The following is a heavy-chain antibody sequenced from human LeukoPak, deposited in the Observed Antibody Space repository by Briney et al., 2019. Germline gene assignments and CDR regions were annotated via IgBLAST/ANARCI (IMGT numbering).Heavy chain of an antibody. J-gene: IGHJ4*02. CDR1: GFTFSSHS. CDR3: ARLGTSNYDILSGYSTDYFDY. V-gene: IGHV3-21*01. Sequence: GGSLRLSCAASGFTFSSHSMNWVRQAPGKGLEWVSSISSSSSYIYYADSVKGRFTISRDNAKNSLYLQMNSLRAEDTAVYYCARLGTSNYDILSGYSTDYFDYWGQGTLVTVSS. D-gene: IGHD3-9*01. CDR2: ISSSSSYI.